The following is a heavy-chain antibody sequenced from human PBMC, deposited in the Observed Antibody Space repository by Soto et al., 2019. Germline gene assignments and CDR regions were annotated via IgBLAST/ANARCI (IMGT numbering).Heavy chain of an antibody. J-gene: IGHJ5*02. CDR1: GGTFSTYD. CDR3: AHESGHERGIDP. D-gene: IGHD3-16*01. V-gene: IGHV1-69*01. CDR2: IIPLLEIE. Sequence: QVQLVQSGAEVKKPGSSVKVSCKASGGTFSTYDISWVRQAPGQGLEWMGGIIPLLEIEHYSEKVQGRVTMTTDESKSTFYMELSSLRFGDTAAYYCAHESGHERGIDPWGQGTLVTVSS.